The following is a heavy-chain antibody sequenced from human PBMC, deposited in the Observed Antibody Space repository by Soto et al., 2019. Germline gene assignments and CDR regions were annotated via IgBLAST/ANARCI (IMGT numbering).Heavy chain of an antibody. D-gene: IGHD2-21*01. CDR1: GFSVSADAVG. CDR2: VYWDDDK. J-gene: IGHJ4*02. CDR3: ALSGRRASCRGGNCSHFDS. Sequence: QITLRESGPSLVRPTQTLTLTCSCSGFSVSADAVGVGWFRQPPGKAPEWLAIVYWDDDKRSSPSLKSRLPTTTGTSRNHVVLTMTDVAPEDTATYFGALSGRRASCRGGNCSHFDSWGQGTLVTVSS. V-gene: IGHV2-5*02.